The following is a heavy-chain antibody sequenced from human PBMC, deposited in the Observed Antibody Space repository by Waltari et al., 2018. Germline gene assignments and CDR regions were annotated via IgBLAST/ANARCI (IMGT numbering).Heavy chain of an antibody. CDR2: IYHSGST. CDR3: ARDWKAGSLVLTLYAFDI. Sequence: QVQLQESGPGLVKPSETLSLTCAVSGYSISSGSYWGWIRQPPGQGLEWIGSIYHSGSTYYNPSLKSRVTISVDTSKNQFSLKLSSVTAADTAVYYCARDWKAGSLVLTLYAFDIWGQGTMVTVSS. V-gene: IGHV4-38-2*02. CDR1: GYSISSGSY. D-gene: IGHD6-13*01. J-gene: IGHJ3*02.